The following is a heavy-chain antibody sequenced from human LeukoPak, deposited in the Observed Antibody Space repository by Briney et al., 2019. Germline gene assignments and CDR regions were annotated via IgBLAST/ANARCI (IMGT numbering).Heavy chain of an antibody. CDR2: FRGGGSNT. V-gene: IGHV3-23*01. CDR3: AKCSASYSNDAFDV. D-gene: IGHD3-10*02. CDR1: GFTFNNYA. Sequence: QPGGSLRLSCAASGFTFNNYAMNWVRQAPGKGLEWVSYFRGGGSNTRYSDSVKGRFIISRDNSKNILHLQMNSLRAEDTAIYYCAKCSASYSNDAFDVWGRGTMVTVSS. J-gene: IGHJ3*01.